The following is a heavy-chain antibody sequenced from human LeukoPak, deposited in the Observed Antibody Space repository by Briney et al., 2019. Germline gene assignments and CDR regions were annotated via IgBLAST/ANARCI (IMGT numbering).Heavy chain of an antibody. CDR3: ARDNSSGYYDY. J-gene: IGHJ4*02. CDR2: IYYSGST. D-gene: IGHD3-22*01. CDR1: GGSISSYY. Sequence: SETLSLTCTVSGGSISSYYWSWIRQPPGKGLEWIGYIYYSGSTNYNPSLKSRVTISVDTSKNQFSLKLSSVTAADTAVYYCARDNSSGYYDYWGQGTLVTVSS. V-gene: IGHV4-59*01.